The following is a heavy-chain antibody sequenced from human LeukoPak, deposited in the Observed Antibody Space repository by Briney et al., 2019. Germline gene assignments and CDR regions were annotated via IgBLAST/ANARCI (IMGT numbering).Heavy chain of an antibody. CDR3: ARVGGWTGWFDP. D-gene: IGHD6-19*01. J-gene: IGHJ5*02. V-gene: IGHV4-59*01. CDR2: IYYSGST. Sequence: SETLSLTCTVSGGSISSYYWSWIRQPPGKGLEWIGYIYYSGSTNFNPSLKSRVTISVDTSKNQFSLKLSSVTAADTAVYYCARVGGWTGWFDPWGQGTLVTVSS. CDR1: GGSISSYY.